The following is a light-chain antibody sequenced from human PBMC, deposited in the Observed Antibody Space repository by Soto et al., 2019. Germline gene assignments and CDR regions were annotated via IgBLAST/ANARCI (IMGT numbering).Light chain of an antibody. CDR2: EVR. Sequence: QSVLTQPASVSGSAGQAITISCTGSSNDVGGFNYVSWYQQHPGKAPKLMIYEVRNRPSGVSSRFSGSKSGNTASLTISGLQAEDEADYYCSSYTSTNTVVFGGGTKVTVL. J-gene: IGLJ3*02. V-gene: IGLV2-14*01. CDR1: SNDVGGFNY. CDR3: SSYTSTNTVV.